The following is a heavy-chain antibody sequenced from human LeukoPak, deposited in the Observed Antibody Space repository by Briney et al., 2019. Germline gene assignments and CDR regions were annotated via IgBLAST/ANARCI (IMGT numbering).Heavy chain of an antibody. Sequence: ASETLSLTCTVSGGSISSGDYYWSWIRQPPGKGLAWIVYIYYSGSTYYNPSLKSRVTISVDTSKNQFSLKLSSVTAADTAVYYCARFAVGATPMSMGAFDIWGQGTMVTVSS. V-gene: IGHV4-30-4*08. CDR1: GGSISSGDYY. D-gene: IGHD1-26*01. CDR3: ARFAVGATPMSMGAFDI. CDR2: IYYSGST. J-gene: IGHJ3*02.